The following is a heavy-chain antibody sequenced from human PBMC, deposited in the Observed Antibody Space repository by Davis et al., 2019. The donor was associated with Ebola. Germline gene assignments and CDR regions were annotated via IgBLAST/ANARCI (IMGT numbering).Heavy chain of an antibody. V-gene: IGHV3-7*01. CDR3: AREGHREFDL. J-gene: IGHJ4*02. CDR1: GFTFSRYW. CDR2: IKQDGSDK. Sequence: PGGSLRLSCVASGFTFSRYWMSWVRQAPGKGLEWVASIKQDGSDKEYVDSMRGRLTISRDNAENSLFLQMNSLRVEDTAVYYCAREGHREFDLWGQGTLVTVS.